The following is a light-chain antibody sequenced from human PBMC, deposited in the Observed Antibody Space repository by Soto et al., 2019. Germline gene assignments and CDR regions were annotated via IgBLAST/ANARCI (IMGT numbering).Light chain of an antibody. J-gene: IGLJ3*02. CDR2: LEGSGSY. Sequence: QPVLTQSSSASASLGSSVKLTCTLSSGHSTYIIAWHQQQPGKAPRYLMKLEGSGSYNKGSGVPDRFSGSSSGADRYLTISNLQFEDEGDYYCETWDRNSRVFGGGTKLTVL. CDR3: ETWDRNSRV. V-gene: IGLV4-60*02. CDR1: SGHSTYI.